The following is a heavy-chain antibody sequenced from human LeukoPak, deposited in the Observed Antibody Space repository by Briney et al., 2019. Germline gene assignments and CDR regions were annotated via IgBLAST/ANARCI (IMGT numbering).Heavy chain of an antibody. CDR2: IYAGNSDA. Sequence: GESLKISCQGFRYPFTTSWIGWVRQLPGKGLEWTAIIYAGNSDAKYSPSFQGQVSISTDRSISTAYLHWSSLKASDTAIYYCAIINHPDGRVYWGQGTLVTVSP. J-gene: IGHJ4*02. CDR1: RYPFTTSW. V-gene: IGHV5-51*01. D-gene: IGHD5-24*01. CDR3: AIINHPDGRVY.